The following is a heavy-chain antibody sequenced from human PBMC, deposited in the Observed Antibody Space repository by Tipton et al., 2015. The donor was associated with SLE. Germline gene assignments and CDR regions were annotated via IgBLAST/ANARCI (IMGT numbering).Heavy chain of an antibody. V-gene: IGHV1-2*06. Sequence: QVQLVQSGAEVKKPGASVKVSCKTSGYIFTDYYLHWVRQAPGQGLEWMGRINPNSGVTNHAQKFQGRVAMTRDTSLSTAYMDLSRLTSDDTAMYYCARSPSSGYSKSLDYWAQGTLVTVSS. J-gene: IGHJ4*02. CDR2: INPNSGVT. D-gene: IGHD3-22*01. CDR1: GYIFTDYY. CDR3: ARSPSSGYSKSLDY.